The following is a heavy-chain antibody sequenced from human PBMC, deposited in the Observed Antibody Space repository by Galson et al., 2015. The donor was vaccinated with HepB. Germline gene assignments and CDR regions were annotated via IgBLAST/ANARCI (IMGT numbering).Heavy chain of an antibody. V-gene: IGHV3-11*01. CDR2: INSRGSTI. J-gene: IGHJ4*02. CDR3: ARSHCSSSSCFPNI. D-gene: IGHD2-2*01. CDR1: GFTFSDYY. Sequence: SLRLSCAASGFTFSDYYMSWIRQAPGKGLEWVSYINSRGSTIHYADSVKGLFTISRDNAKSSLYMQMNSLRAEDTAVYYCARSHCSSSSCFPNIWGQGTLVIVSS.